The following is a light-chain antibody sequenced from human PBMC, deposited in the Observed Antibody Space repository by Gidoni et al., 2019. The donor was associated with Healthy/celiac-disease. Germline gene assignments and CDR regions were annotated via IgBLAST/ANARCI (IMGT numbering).Light chain of an antibody. Sequence: SSELTQDPAVSVALGQTVRITCQGDSLRSYYASWYQQKPGQAPVLVIYGKNNRRSGIPDRFSGSSSGNTASLTITGAQAEDDADYYCNSRDSSGNHLYVFGTGTKVTVL. CDR3: NSRDSSGNHLYV. CDR1: SLRSYY. V-gene: IGLV3-19*01. CDR2: GKN. J-gene: IGLJ1*01.